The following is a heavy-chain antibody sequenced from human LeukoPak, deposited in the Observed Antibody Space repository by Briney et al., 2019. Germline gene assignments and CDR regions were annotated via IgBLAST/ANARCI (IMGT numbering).Heavy chain of an antibody. V-gene: IGHV4-59*01. CDR3: ARGNRYSSGWYEDY. CDR1: GGSISSYY. J-gene: IGHJ4*02. D-gene: IGHD6-19*01. Sequence: PSGTLSLTCTVSGGSISSYYWSWIRQPPGKGLEWIGYIYYSGSTNYNPSLKSRVTISVDTSKNQFSLKLSSVTAADTAVYYCARGNRYSSGWYEDYWGQGTLVTVSS. CDR2: IYYSGST.